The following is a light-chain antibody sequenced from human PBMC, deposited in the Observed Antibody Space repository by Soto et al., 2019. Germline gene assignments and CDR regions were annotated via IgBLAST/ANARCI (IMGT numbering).Light chain of an antibody. CDR1: QSVSSSY. Sequence: EIVLTQSPGTLSLSPGERATLSCRASQSVSSSYLAWYQQKPGQAPRLLIYVASSRATGIPDRFSGSGSGTDFTLTISRLEPDDFAVYYCQQYGSSLRLTFGGGTKVEIK. V-gene: IGKV3-20*01. CDR2: VAS. CDR3: QQYGSSLRLT. J-gene: IGKJ4*01.